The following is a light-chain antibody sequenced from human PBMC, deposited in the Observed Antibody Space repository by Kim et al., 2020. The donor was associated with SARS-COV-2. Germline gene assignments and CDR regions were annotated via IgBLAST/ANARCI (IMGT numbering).Light chain of an antibody. Sequence: SVAPCRTASNTGAGDELGYHFAYWYQQKPAQSPVLVIYQDGKRPSGIPERFSGSNSGNTATLTISGTQAMDEADYYCQAWDSSTVVFGGGTQLTVL. CDR3: QAWDSSTVV. CDR1: ELGYHF. J-gene: IGLJ3*02. V-gene: IGLV3-1*01. CDR2: QDG.